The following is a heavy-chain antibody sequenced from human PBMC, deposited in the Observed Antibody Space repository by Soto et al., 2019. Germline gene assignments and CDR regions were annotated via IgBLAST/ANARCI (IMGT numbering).Heavy chain of an antibody. Sequence: SVKVSCKASGGTFSSYAISWVRQAPGQGLEWMGGIIPIFGTANYAQKFQGRVTITADESTSTAYMELSSLRSEDTAVYYCARDRAVRPLWGNWFDPWGQGTLVTVSS. CDR2: IIPIFGTA. CDR1: GGTFSSYA. V-gene: IGHV1-69*13. D-gene: IGHD3-10*01. J-gene: IGHJ5*02. CDR3: ARDRAVRPLWGNWFDP.